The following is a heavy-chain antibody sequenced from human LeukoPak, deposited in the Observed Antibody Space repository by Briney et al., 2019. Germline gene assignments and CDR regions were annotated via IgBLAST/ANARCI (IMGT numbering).Heavy chain of an antibody. J-gene: IGHJ4*02. CDR2: IIPIFGTA. Sequence: ASVKVSCKASGGTFSSYAISWVRQAPGQGLEWMGGIIPIFGTANYAQKYQGRVTITTDESTSTAYMELSSLRSEDTAVYYCARGEVPDDAPGPYFDYWGQGTLVTVSS. V-gene: IGHV1-69*05. D-gene: IGHD2-2*01. CDR1: GGTFSSYA. CDR3: ARGEVPDDAPGPYFDY.